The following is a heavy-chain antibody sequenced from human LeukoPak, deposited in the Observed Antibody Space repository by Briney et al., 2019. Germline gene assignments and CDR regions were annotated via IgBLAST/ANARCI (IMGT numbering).Heavy chain of an antibody. D-gene: IGHD3-10*01. J-gene: IGHJ4*02. Sequence: GGSLRLSCAASGFTVSSYYMTWVRQAPGKGLEWVSVIYSGGNTYYADSVKGRFTISRDNSKNTLYLQMNSLRAEDTAVYYCARDRSPLLWFGELPDYWGQGTLVTVSS. CDR3: ARDRSPLLWFGELPDY. V-gene: IGHV3-53*01. CDR2: IYSGGNT. CDR1: GFTVSSYY.